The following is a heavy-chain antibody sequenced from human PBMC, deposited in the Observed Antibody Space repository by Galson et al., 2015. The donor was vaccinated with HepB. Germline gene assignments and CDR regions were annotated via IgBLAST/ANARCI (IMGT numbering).Heavy chain of an antibody. Sequence: SVKVSCKASGYTFTSYAMNWVRQAPGQGLEWMGWINTNTGNPTYAQGFTGRFVFSLDTSVSTAYLQISSLKAEDTAVYYCARDQTPNCGGDCYEVPPVFYYYYGMDVWGQGTTVAVSS. D-gene: IGHD2-21*02. J-gene: IGHJ6*02. CDR2: INTNTGNP. V-gene: IGHV7-4-1*02. CDR3: ARDQTPNCGGDCYEVPPVFYYYYGMDV. CDR1: GYTFTSYA.